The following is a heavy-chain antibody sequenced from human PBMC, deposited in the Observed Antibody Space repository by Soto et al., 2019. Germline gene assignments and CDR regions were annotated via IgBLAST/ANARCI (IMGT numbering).Heavy chain of an antibody. CDR2: ISYDGSNK. Sequence: QVQLVESGGGVVQPGRSLRLSCAASGFTFSSYGMHWDRQAPGKGLDWVAVISYDGSNKDYADSVKCRFTISRDNSKTPLYLQMNSLRAEDTAVYYCAPSAWGYSDGPGDYWCKGTLVTVSS. V-gene: IGHV3-30*03. CDR1: GFTFSSYG. D-gene: IGHD5-18*01. J-gene: IGHJ4*02. CDR3: APSAWGYSDGPGDY.